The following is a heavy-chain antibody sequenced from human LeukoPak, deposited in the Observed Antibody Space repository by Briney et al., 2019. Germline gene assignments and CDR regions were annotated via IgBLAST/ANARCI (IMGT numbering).Heavy chain of an antibody. CDR2: IKQDGSEK. V-gene: IGHV3-7*01. CDR1: GFTFSSYW. J-gene: IGHJ4*02. Sequence: PGGSLRLSCAASGFTFSSYWMSWVRQAPGKGLEWVADIKQDGSEKYYVDSVKGRFTISRDNAKNSLYLQMNSLRAEDTAVYYCARVRGAVAASEDYWGQGTLATVSS. D-gene: IGHD6-19*01. CDR3: ARVRGAVAASEDY.